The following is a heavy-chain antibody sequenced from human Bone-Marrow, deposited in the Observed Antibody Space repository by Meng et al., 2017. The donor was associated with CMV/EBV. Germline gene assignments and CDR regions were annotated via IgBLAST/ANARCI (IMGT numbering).Heavy chain of an antibody. Sequence: GESLKISCAASGFTFSSYSMNWVRQAPGKGLEWVAFIRYDGSNKYYADSVKGRFTISRDNSKNTLYLQMNSLRAEDTAVYYCAKDAVPAGRGVLDYWGQGRLVTVSS. CDR3: AKDAVPAGRGVLDY. CDR1: GFTFSSYS. J-gene: IGHJ4*02. V-gene: IGHV3-30*02. CDR2: IRYDGSNK. D-gene: IGHD2-2*01.